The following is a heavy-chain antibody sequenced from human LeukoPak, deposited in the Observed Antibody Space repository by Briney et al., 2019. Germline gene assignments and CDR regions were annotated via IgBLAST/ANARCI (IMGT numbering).Heavy chain of an antibody. D-gene: IGHD3-22*01. CDR3: ARGYDSSAYYPFNY. Sequence: SETLSLTRVVSGGSLSTHHWSWIRQSPGRGLEWIGYISDSGSTNYDPSLKSRVTISVDTSKNQFSLMLSSVTAADTAVYYCARGYDSSAYYPFNYWGQGTLVTVSS. J-gene: IGHJ4*02. CDR1: GGSLSTHH. V-gene: IGHV4-59*11. CDR2: ISDSGST.